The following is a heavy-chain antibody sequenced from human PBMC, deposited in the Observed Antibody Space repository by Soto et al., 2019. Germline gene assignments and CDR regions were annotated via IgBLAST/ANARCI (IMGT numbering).Heavy chain of an antibody. D-gene: IGHD3-22*01. CDR1: GFSFGRYA. Sequence: GSLRLSCAASGFSFGRYAMSWVRQAPGKGLEWVSTIEYDGVKTRYADSVKGRFTTSRDNSKNTLFLQMNSLRPEDTALYYCAKDEYYYSRSGYYIFDSWGQGTLVTVSS. J-gene: IGHJ4*02. CDR2: IEYDGVKT. V-gene: IGHV3-23*01. CDR3: AKDEYYYSRSGYYIFDS.